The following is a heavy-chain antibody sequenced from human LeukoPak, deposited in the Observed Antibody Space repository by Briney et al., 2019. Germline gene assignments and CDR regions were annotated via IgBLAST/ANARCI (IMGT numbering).Heavy chain of an antibody. V-gene: IGHV4-4*02. CDR1: GGSISSSNW. CDR3: ARVSPLVVVAAYYFDY. D-gene: IGHD2-15*01. J-gene: IGHJ4*02. CDR2: IYHSGST. Sequence: ASETLSLTCAVSGGSISSSNWWSWVRQPPGKGLEWIGEIYHSGSTNYNPSLKSRVTISVDKSKNQFSLKLSSVTAADTAMYYCARVSPLVVVAAYYFDYWGQGTLVTVSS.